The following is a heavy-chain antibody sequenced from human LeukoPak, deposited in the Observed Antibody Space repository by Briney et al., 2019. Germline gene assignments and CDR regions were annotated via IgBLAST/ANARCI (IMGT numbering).Heavy chain of an antibody. J-gene: IGHJ4*02. D-gene: IGHD3-22*01. Sequence: AGGPLRLSCAASGFTFSSYWMSWVRQAPGKGLEWVANIKKDGSEKYYVDSVKGRFTISRDNAKNSLYLQMNSLRAEDTAVYYCARDLYRIVVVPHYFDYWGQGTLVTVSS. V-gene: IGHV3-7*01. CDR2: IKKDGSEK. CDR1: GFTFSSYW. CDR3: ARDLYRIVVVPHYFDY.